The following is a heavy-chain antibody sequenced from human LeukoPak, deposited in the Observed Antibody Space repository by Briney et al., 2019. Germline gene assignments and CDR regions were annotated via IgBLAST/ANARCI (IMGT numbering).Heavy chain of an antibody. Sequence: GGSLRLSCAASGFTFSSYEMNWVRQAPGKGLEWVSYISSSGSTIYYADPVKGRFTISRDNTKNSLYLQMNSLRAEDTAVYYCARGKYYGSGSYYSPVDYWGQGTLVTVSS. V-gene: IGHV3-48*03. CDR1: GFTFSSYE. CDR3: ARGKYYGSGSYYSPVDY. CDR2: ISSSGSTI. D-gene: IGHD3-10*01. J-gene: IGHJ4*02.